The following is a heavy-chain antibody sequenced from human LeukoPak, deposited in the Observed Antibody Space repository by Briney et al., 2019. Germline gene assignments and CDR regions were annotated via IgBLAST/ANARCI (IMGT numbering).Heavy chain of an antibody. Sequence: SGGSLRLSCAASGFTFSSYSMNWVRQAPGKGLEWVSSISSSSSYIYYADSVKGRFTISRDNAKNSLYLQMNSLRAEDTAVYYCARVLRGTGTPDYWGQGTLVTVSS. V-gene: IGHV3-21*01. CDR1: GFTFSSYS. CDR2: ISSSSSYI. CDR3: ARVLRGTGTPDY. D-gene: IGHD1-1*01. J-gene: IGHJ4*02.